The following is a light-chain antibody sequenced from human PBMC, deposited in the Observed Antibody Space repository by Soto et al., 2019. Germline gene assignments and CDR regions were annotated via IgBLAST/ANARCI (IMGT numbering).Light chain of an antibody. CDR1: QSVSSSY. CDR2: GAS. J-gene: IGKJ1*01. CDR3: QHYGSSPWT. V-gene: IGKV3-20*01. Sequence: EIVLTQSPGTLSLSPGERATLSCRASQSVSSSYLAWYQQKPGQAPRLLIYGASSRATGIPDRFSGSGSGTDFTLTLSRLGPEDFTVYYCQHYGSSPWTFGQGTKVEIK.